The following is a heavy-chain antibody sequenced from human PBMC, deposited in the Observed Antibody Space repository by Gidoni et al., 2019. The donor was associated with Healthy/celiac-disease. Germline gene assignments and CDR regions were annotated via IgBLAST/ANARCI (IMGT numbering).Heavy chain of an antibody. Sequence: EVQLVESGGGLIQPGGSLRLSCAASGFTVSSNYMSWVRQAPGKGLEWVSVIYSGGSTYYADSVKGRFTISRDNSKNTLYLQMNSLRAEDTAVYYCARDSKRGYSYYFDYWGQGTLVTVSS. D-gene: IGHD5-18*01. CDR3: ARDSKRGYSYYFDY. CDR1: GFTVSSNY. J-gene: IGHJ4*02. V-gene: IGHV3-53*01. CDR2: IYSGGST.